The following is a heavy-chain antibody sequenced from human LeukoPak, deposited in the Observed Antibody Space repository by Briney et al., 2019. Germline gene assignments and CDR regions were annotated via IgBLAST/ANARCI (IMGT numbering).Heavy chain of an antibody. V-gene: IGHV3-7*03. CDR2: IKQDGTEK. CDR3: AKGTSYGSGNFDY. J-gene: IGHJ4*02. Sequence: GESLRLSCAASGFTFTTYWMSWVRQAPGKGLEWVANIKQDGTEKYYVDSVKGRFTISRDNAKNSLYLQMNSLRAEDTALYYCAKGTSYGSGNFDYWGQGTLVTVSS. D-gene: IGHD3-10*01. CDR1: GFTFTTYW.